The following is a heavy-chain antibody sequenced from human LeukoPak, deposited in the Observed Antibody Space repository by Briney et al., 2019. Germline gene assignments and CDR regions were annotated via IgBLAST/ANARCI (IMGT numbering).Heavy chain of an antibody. CDR3: ARLLWFGELLPD. Sequence: PSETLSLTCTVSGYSISSGYYWGWIRQPPGKGLEWIGSIYYSGSTYYNPSLKSRVTISVDTSKNQFSLKLSSVTAADTAVYYCARLLWFGELLPDWGQGTLVTVSS. D-gene: IGHD3-10*01. CDR2: IYYSGST. J-gene: IGHJ4*02. V-gene: IGHV4-38-2*02. CDR1: GYSISSGYY.